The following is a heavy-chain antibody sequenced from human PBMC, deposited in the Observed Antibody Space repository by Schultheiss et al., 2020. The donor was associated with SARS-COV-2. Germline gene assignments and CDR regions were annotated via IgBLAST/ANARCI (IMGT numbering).Heavy chain of an antibody. V-gene: IGHV3-21*04. Sequence: GGSLRLSCAASGFTFSSYSMNWVRQAPGKGLEWVSSISSSSSYIYYADSVKGRFTISRDNSKNTLYLQMNSLRAEDTAVYYCAKDHVSIAVAGVRVGYNWFDPWGQGTLVTVSS. CDR2: ISSSSSYI. CDR3: AKDHVSIAVAGVRVGYNWFDP. D-gene: IGHD6-19*01. CDR1: GFTFSSYS. J-gene: IGHJ5*02.